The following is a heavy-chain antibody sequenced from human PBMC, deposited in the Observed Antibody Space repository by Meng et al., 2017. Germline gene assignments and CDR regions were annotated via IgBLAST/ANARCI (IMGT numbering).Heavy chain of an antibody. CDR3: ARIRWGSGYDRWFWFDP. V-gene: IGHV2-26*01. D-gene: IGHD5-12*01. J-gene: IGHJ5*02. Sequence: SGPTLVKPTETLTLTCTVSGFSPSDARMGVSWIRQPPGKALEWLAHIFSNDEKSYSTSLKSRLTISKDTSKSQVVLTMTNMDPVDTATYYCARIRWGSGYDRWFWFDPWGQGTLVTVSS. CDR1: GFSPSDARMG. CDR2: IFSNDEK.